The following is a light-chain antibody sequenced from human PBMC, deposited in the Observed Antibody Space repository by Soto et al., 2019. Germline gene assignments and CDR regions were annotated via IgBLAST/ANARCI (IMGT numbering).Light chain of an antibody. CDR2: GAS. V-gene: IGKV3-15*01. CDR1: QYIGSN. J-gene: IGKJ5*01. CDR3: EQYNNWPIT. Sequence: EIVMTQSPATLSVSPGERATLSCRASQYIGSNLAWYQQKPGQAPRLLIYGASTRATGIPARFSGSGSGTEFTLTIGSLQSEDFAVYYCEQYNNWPITFGQGTRLEIK.